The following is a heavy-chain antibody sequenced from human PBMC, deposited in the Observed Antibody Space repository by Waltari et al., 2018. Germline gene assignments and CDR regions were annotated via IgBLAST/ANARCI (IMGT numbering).Heavy chain of an antibody. V-gene: IGHV3-23*01. J-gene: IGHJ4*02. D-gene: IGHD3-3*01. CDR2: GGATGENT. Sequence: AQSSSSGGVVPQPGGGLRPSCPAPRSTLRGVGLPWVRPAPGKGLHWVSLGGATGENTYYDDSVRGRFTSSRDNSKNTLDLEMNRLRPEDTAVYYCARETQLRGYGEYYFDLWGQGTQVTVSS. CDR1: RSTLRGVG. CDR3: ARETQLRGYGEYYFDL.